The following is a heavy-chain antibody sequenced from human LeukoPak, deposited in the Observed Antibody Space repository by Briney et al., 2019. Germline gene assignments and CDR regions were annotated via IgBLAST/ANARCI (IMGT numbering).Heavy chain of an antibody. CDR3: ARGWELLKGGCWFDP. CDR1: GDSVSSNSAA. D-gene: IGHD1-26*01. J-gene: IGHJ5*02. V-gene: IGHV6-1*01. Sequence: SQTLSLTCAISGDSVSSNSAAWNWIRQSPSRGLEWLGRTYYRSEWYNDYAVSVKSRITINPDTSKNQFSLQLNSVTPEDTAVYYCARGWELLKGGCWFDPWGQGTLVTVSS. CDR2: TYYRSEWYN.